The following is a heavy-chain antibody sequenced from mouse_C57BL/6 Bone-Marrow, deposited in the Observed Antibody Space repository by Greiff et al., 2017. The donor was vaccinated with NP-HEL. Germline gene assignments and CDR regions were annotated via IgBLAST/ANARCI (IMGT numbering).Heavy chain of an antibody. V-gene: IGHV14-4*01. J-gene: IGHJ2*01. Sequence: EVQLQQSGAELVRPGASVKLSCTASGFNFTDDYMHWVKQRPEQGLEWIGWIYPDNGDTEYASKFQGKATITADTSSNTAYLQLSSLTSEDTAVYYCTTFRFITSVVASNYFDYWGQGTALTVSS. CDR3: TTFRFITSVVASNYFDY. CDR1: GFNFTDDY. CDR2: IYPDNGDT. D-gene: IGHD1-1*01.